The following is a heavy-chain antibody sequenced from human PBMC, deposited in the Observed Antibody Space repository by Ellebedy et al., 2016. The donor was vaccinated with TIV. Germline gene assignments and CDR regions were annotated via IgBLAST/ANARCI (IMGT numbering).Heavy chain of an antibody. J-gene: IGHJ6*02. D-gene: IGHD3-10*01. Sequence: GESLKISCAASGFTFSSYAMSWVRQAPGKGLEWVSAISGSGGSTYYADSVKGRFTISRDNSKNTLYLQMNSLRAEDTAVYYCANVNVLLWFGEPNHYGMDVWGQGTTVTVSS. V-gene: IGHV3-23*01. CDR1: GFTFSSYA. CDR2: ISGSGGST. CDR3: ANVNVLLWFGEPNHYGMDV.